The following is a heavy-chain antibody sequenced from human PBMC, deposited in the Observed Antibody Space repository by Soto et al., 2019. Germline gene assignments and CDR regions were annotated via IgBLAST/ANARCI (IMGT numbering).Heavy chain of an antibody. J-gene: IGHJ6*02. CDR1: GFIFSSYA. D-gene: IGHD2-15*01. CDR3: ARTGLLHGMDV. Sequence: QVQLVESGGGVVQPGRSLRLSCAASGFIFSSYAMHWVRQAPGKGLEWVAVISYDGSNKYYADSVKGRFTISRDNSKNPLYLQMNSLRAEDTAVYYCARTGLLHGMDVWGQGTTVTVSS. CDR2: ISYDGSNK. V-gene: IGHV3-30-3*01.